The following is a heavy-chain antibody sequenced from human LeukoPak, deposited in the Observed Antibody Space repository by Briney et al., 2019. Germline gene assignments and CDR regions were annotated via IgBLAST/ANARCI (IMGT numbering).Heavy chain of an antibody. Sequence: PGGSLRLSCVTSGFTSGFTVSDYAMHWVRQAPGKGPEWVAIIRHNGIAQDYADSVQGRFTISRDNSKNTLYLQMNSLRVEDTAIYYCTKERRGWFSEHWGQGTPVTVSS. CDR3: TKERRGWFSEH. CDR2: IRHNGIAQ. CDR1: GFTSGFTVSDYA. J-gene: IGHJ1*01. D-gene: IGHD2/OR15-2a*01. V-gene: IGHV3-30*02.